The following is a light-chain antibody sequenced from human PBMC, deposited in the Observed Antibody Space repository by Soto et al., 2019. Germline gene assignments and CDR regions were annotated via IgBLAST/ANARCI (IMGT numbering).Light chain of an antibody. CDR2: KAS. CDR3: QQSYSTPPT. CDR1: QDISSY. V-gene: IGKV1-9*01. Sequence: NLTQSPSFLSASVGDRLTITCRASQDISSYLAWYQQKPGKAPKLLIYKASTLKGGVPSRFSGSGSGTEFTLTISSLQPEDFATYYCQQSYSTPPTFGQGTKVDIK. J-gene: IGKJ1*01.